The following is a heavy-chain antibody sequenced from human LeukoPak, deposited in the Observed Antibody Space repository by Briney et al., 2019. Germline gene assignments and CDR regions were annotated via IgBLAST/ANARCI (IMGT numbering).Heavy chain of an antibody. V-gene: IGHV3-48*03. CDR1: GFTFSSYE. CDR2: ISSSGSSI. CDR3: ARDPYSGNYGNYYYYYMDV. Sequence: GGSLRLSCAASGFTFSSYEMNWVRQAPGKGLEWVSYISSSGSSIYYADSVKGRFTISRDNAKDSLYLQMNSLGPEDTAVYYCARDPYSGNYGNYYYYYMDVWGKGTTVTISS. D-gene: IGHD1-26*01. J-gene: IGHJ6*03.